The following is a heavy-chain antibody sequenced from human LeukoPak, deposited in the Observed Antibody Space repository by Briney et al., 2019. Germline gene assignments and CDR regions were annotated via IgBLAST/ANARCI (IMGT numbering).Heavy chain of an antibody. J-gene: IGHJ3*02. V-gene: IGHV4-31*03. CDR3: ARVLTEKSTGYYYPDAFDM. CDR1: GGSISSGSYY. D-gene: IGHD3-22*01. CDR2: IYYSGST. Sequence: SQTLSLTCTVSGGSISSGSYYWSWIRQHPGKGLEWIGYIYYSGSTYYNPSLKSRVTISGDTSKNQFSLKLSSVTAADTAVYYCARVLTEKSTGYYYPDAFDMWGQGTMVTVSS.